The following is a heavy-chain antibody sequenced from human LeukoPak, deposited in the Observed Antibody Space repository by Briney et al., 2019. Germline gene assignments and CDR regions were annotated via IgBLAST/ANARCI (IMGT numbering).Heavy chain of an antibody. Sequence: PGGSLRLSCAASGFTFSSYGMHWVRQAPGKGLEWVAVISYDGSNKYYADPVKGRFTISRDNSKNTLYLQMNSLRAEDTAVYYCAKGDTAMAGYFDYWGQGTLVTVSS. CDR3: AKGDTAMAGYFDY. D-gene: IGHD5-18*01. J-gene: IGHJ4*02. CDR2: ISYDGSNK. CDR1: GFTFSSYG. V-gene: IGHV3-30*18.